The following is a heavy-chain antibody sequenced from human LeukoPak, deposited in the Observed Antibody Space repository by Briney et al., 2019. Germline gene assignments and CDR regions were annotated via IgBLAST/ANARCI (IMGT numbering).Heavy chain of an antibody. CDR3: ARSAGDLYFDY. V-gene: IGHV1-8*01. CDR2: MNPNTGNT. J-gene: IGHJ4*02. CDR1: GYTFTSND. Sequence: ASVNVSCKASGYTFTSNDINWVRQATGQGLEWMGWMNPNTGNTGYAQKWRGRVSMTRDISTTTAYMDLRSLRSDDTAVYYCARSAGDLYFDYWGQGTLVTVSS. D-gene: IGHD7-27*01.